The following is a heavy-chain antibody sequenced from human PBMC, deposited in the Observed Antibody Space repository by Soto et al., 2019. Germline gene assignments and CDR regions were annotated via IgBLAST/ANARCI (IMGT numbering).Heavy chain of an antibody. CDR2: ITPDGSYT. CDR3: TSLSVAVAYFAFDV. D-gene: IGHD6-19*01. CDR1: ELTFRVHW. Sequence: EVQLVESGGGVVQPGGSRGLSCVGSELTFRVHWIHWVRQAQGEGRVWVSRITPDGSYTDYADFVKGRFSISRDDTRNTVYLRMNSLRADDTAVYYCTSLSVAVAYFAFDVWGQGTMVSVSS. V-gene: IGHV3-74*01. J-gene: IGHJ3*01.